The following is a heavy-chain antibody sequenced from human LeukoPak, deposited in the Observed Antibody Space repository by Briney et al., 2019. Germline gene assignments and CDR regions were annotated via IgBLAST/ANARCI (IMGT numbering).Heavy chain of an antibody. CDR3: ARHLSGVTGYTYGRGIDY. J-gene: IGHJ4*02. V-gene: IGHV3-11*04. D-gene: IGHD5-18*01. CDR1: GFTFSDYY. CDR2: ISSSGSTI. Sequence: GGSLRLSCAASGFTFSDYYMSWIRQAPGKGLEWVSYISSSGSTIYYADSVKGRFTISRDNAKTSLYLHMNSLRAEDTAVYYCARHLSGVTGYTYGRGIDYWGQGTLVTVSS.